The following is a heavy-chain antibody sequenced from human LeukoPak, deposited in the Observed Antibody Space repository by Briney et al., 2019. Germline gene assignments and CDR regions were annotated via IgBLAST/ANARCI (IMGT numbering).Heavy chain of an antibody. J-gene: IGHJ4*02. CDR3: ARGNHYYYGSGSFDY. V-gene: IGHV4-61*02. Sequence: SETLSLTCTVSAGSISSGSYYWRWIRQPAGKGLEWIGRIYTSGSTNYNPSLKSRVTISVDTSKNQFSLKLNSVTAADTAVYYCARGNHYYYGSGSFDYWGQGTLVTVSS. CDR2: IYTSGST. D-gene: IGHD3-10*01. CDR1: AGSISSGSYY.